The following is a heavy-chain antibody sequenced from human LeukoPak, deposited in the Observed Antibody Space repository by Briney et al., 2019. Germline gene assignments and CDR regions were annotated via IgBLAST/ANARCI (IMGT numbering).Heavy chain of an antibody. CDR3: ASASFGEMATRGAFDI. V-gene: IGHV1-46*01. Sequence: ASVKVSCKASGYTFTGYHLHWVRQAPGQGLEWMGIINPSGGSTSYAQKFQGRVTMTRDTSTSTVYMELSSLRSEDTAVYYCASASFGEMATRGAFDIWGQGTMVTVSS. D-gene: IGHD5-24*01. J-gene: IGHJ3*02. CDR2: INPSGGST. CDR1: GYTFTGYH.